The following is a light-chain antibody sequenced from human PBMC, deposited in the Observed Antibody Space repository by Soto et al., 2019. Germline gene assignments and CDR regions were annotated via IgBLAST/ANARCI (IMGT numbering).Light chain of an antibody. CDR2: DAS. V-gene: IGKV3-11*01. CDR1: QSVSSY. J-gene: IGKJ5*01. Sequence: EIVLTQFPATLSLSPGEGATLSCRASQSVSSYLAWYQQKPGQAPRLLIYDASNRATGIPARFSGSGSGTDFTLTISSLEPEDFAVYYCQQRSNWPAFGQGTRLEIK. CDR3: QQRSNWPA.